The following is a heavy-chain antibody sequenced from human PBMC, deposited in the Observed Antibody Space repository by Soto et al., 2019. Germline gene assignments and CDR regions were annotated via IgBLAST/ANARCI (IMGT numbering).Heavy chain of an antibody. Sequence: EVQLVDSGGALVQPGESLRLSCAASGFTFSDYLMTWVRQAPGKGLEWVATIKQDGNEKYYVDSVKGRFTTSRDNAKNALYLQLNALRAEDTAVDYCAIGHWLGKWGQGTRVTVSS. CDR3: AIGHWLGK. D-gene: IGHD6-19*01. CDR1: GFTFSDYL. J-gene: IGHJ4*02. CDR2: IKQDGNEK. V-gene: IGHV3-7*01.